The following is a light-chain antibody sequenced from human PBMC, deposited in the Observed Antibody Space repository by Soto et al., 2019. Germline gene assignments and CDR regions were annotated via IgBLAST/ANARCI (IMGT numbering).Light chain of an antibody. V-gene: IGKV1-39*01. J-gene: IGKJ3*01. CDR1: QSISSY. Sequence: DIQMTQSPSSLSASVGDRVTITCRASQSISSYLNWYQQKPGKAPKLLIYAASSLQSGVPSRFSCSGSATDFTLTISSLQPEDFATYYCQQSYSTPGTFGPGTKVDIK. CDR2: AAS. CDR3: QQSYSTPGT.